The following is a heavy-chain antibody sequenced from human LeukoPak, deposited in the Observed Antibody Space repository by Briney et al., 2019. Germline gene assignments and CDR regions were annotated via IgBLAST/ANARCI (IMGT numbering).Heavy chain of an antibody. CDR2: ISYDGSNK. CDR3: AKEVRGDAFDI. D-gene: IGHD3-16*01. V-gene: IGHV3-30*18. J-gene: IGHJ3*02. CDR1: EFTFRSYD. Sequence: GGSLRLSCVASEFTFRSYDMHWVRQAPGKGLEWVAVISYDGSNKDYADPVKGRFTISRDNTKNTLFLQMNSLRAEDTAVYYCAKEVRGDAFDIWGQGTMVTVSS.